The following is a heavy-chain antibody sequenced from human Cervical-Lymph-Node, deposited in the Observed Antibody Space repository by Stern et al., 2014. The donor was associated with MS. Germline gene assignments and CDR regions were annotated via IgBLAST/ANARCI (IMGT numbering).Heavy chain of an antibody. D-gene: IGHD5-18*01. Sequence: QVQLVQSGAELKKPGSSVKVSCKASGGTFRNYGFSWVRQAPGQGLEWMGWIIPMVGTTNYAQSFQGRVTITADESTSTAYMELSSLRSEDTAVYYCARGPYRYGRGTFDHWGQGTLVTVSS. CDR3: ARGPYRYGRGTFDH. J-gene: IGHJ4*02. CDR2: IIPMVGTT. V-gene: IGHV1-69*01. CDR1: GGTFRNYG.